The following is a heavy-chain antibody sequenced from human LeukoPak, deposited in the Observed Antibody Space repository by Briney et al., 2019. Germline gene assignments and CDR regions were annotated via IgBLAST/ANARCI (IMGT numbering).Heavy chain of an antibody. V-gene: IGHV4-34*01. Sequence: SETLSLTCAVYGGSFSGYYWSWIRQPPGKGLEWIGEINHSGSTNYNPSLKSRVTISVDTSKNQFSLKLSSVTAADTAVYYCARAVAVAATPGYFDYWGQGTLVTVSS. J-gene: IGHJ4*02. CDR2: INHSGST. CDR3: ARAVAVAATPGYFDY. CDR1: GGSFSGYY. D-gene: IGHD2-15*01.